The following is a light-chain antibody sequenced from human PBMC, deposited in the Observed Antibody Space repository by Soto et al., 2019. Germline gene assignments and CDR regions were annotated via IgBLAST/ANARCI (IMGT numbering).Light chain of an antibody. CDR1: QNIGYY. CDR2: SAS. Sequence: DIQTTQSPSSLSASVGDRVTITCRTSQNIGYYLNWYQQKPGKAPNLLIYSASGLQSGVPSRFSGSGSGTDFTLTISSLQPEDFATYYCQQSYNTPWTFGQGTRVEIE. V-gene: IGKV1-39*01. J-gene: IGKJ1*01. CDR3: QQSYNTPWT.